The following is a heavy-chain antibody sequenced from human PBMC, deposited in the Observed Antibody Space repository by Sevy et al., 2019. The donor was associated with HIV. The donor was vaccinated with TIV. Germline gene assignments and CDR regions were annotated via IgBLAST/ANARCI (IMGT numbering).Heavy chain of an antibody. CDR2: IWYDGSNK. CDR1: GFTFSSYG. CDR3: ARDRSSWDIVVVPGPGAFDI. D-gene: IGHD2-2*01. J-gene: IGHJ3*02. Sequence: GGSLRLSCAASGFTFSSYGMLWVRQAPGKGLEWVAVIWYDGSNKYYADSVKGRFTISRDNSKNTLYLQMNSLRAEDTAVYYCARDRSSWDIVVVPGPGAFDIWGQGTMVTVSS. V-gene: IGHV3-33*08.